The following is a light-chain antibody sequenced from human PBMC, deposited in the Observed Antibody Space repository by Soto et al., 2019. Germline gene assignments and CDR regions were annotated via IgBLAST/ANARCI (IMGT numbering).Light chain of an antibody. J-gene: IGLJ3*02. V-gene: IGLV1-40*01. Sequence: QSALTQPPSVSGAPGQRVTISCTGNNSNLGAGYDVHWYQQLPGAAPKLVIFGNRKRPSGVPERFSGSKSGTSASLAITGLQAEDEADYYCQAYDYSLTAFVFGGGTKVTVL. CDR3: QAYDYSLTAFV. CDR2: GNR. CDR1: NSNLGAGYD.